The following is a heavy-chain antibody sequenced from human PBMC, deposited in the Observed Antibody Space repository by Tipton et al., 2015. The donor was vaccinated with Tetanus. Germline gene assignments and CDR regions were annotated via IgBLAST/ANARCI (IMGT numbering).Heavy chain of an antibody. J-gene: IGHJ4*02. CDR1: GFTVTTNY. CDR2: IYTAGST. Sequence: SLRLSCTASGFTVTTNYMNWVRQAPGKGPEWVSTIYTAGSTYYADTVKGRFTISRDNSKNTLYLQMNSLRAEDTAVYYCARGPLGTGVFDYWGQGTLVSVST. D-gene: IGHD7-27*01. V-gene: IGHV3-53*01. CDR3: ARGPLGTGVFDY.